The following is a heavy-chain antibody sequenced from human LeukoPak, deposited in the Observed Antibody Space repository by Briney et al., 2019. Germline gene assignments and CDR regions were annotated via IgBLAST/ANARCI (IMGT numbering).Heavy chain of an antibody. V-gene: IGHV4-61*02. J-gene: IGHJ4*02. D-gene: IGHD3-22*01. CDR3: ARLVNRSLSDY. CDR1: GGSVTSGDYY. CDR2: ISTSGIT. Sequence: PSETLSLTCTVSGGSVTSGDYYWSWIRQPAGKELEWIGRISTSGITIYNPSLNSRVTISVDSSKNQVSLKLSSVTAADTAVYYCARLVNRSLSDYWGQGTLVTVSS.